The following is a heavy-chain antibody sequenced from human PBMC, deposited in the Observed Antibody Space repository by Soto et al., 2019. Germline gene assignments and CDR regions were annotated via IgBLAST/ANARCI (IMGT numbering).Heavy chain of an antibody. CDR2: IYYSGST. D-gene: IGHD2-2*01. J-gene: IGHJ6*04. Sequence: SETLSLTCTVSGGSISSSSYYWGWIRQPPGKGLEWIGSIYYSGSTYYNPSLKSRVTISVDTSKNQFSLKLSSVTAADTAVYYCARVYCSSTSCYLNSARTSNSNYAPLDVWGKGTTVTVSS. CDR3: ARVYCSSTSCYLNSARTSNSNYAPLDV. V-gene: IGHV4-39*01. CDR1: GGSISSSSYY.